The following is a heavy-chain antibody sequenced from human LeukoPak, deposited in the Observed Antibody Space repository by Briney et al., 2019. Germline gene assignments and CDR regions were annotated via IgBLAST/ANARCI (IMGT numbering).Heavy chain of an antibody. J-gene: IGHJ4*02. V-gene: IGHV3-74*01. CDR3: AKLPGRAADY. CDR2: INTDGGST. CDR1: GFTFSSYW. Sequence: GGSLRLSCAASGFTFSSYWMHWVRQAPGKGLVWVSRINTDGGSTSYADSVKGRFTISRDNAKNTLYLQMNSLRAEDTAVYYCAKLPGRAADYWGQGTLVTVSS.